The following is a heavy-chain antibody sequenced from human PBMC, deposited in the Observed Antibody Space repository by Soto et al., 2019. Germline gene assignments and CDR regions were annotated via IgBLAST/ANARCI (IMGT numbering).Heavy chain of an antibody. V-gene: IGHV3-48*03. Sequence: EVQLVESGGGLVQPGGSLRLSCAASGFTFSSYEMNWVRQAPGKGLEWVSYISSSGSTIYYADSVKGRFTISRDNAKNSLYLQMNSLRAEDTAVYYCVPVVRGVIIDWFAPWGQGTLVTVSS. CDR1: GFTFSSYE. CDR3: VPVVRGVIIDWFAP. CDR2: ISSSGSTI. J-gene: IGHJ5*02. D-gene: IGHD3-10*01.